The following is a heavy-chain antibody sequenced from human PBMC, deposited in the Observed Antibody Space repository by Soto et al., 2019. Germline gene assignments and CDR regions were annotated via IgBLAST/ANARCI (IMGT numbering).Heavy chain of an antibody. V-gene: IGHV3-9*01. CDR2: ISWNSNSI. Sequence: GGSLRLSCAASGFTFDDYVMHWVRQAPGKGLEWVSSISWNSNSIVYADSVKGRFTISRDNAKNFLYLQMNSLRPEDTALYYCAKDKSNGMDVWGQGTTVTVSS. CDR3: AKDKSNGMDV. CDR1: GFTFDDYV. J-gene: IGHJ6*02.